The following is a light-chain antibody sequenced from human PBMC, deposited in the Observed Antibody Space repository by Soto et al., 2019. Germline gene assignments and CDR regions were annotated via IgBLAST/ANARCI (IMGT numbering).Light chain of an antibody. J-gene: IGKJ4*01. V-gene: IGKV1-5*03. CDR1: QSINAW. CDR3: QQDYHSLT. CDR2: KAS. Sequence: EIQLTQSPSTLSASVGDRVTITCRASQSINAWLAWYQQKPGQAPNLLIYKASTLESGVPSRFSGSGSGTEFTLTVSSLQPDDFATYYCQQDYHSLTFGGGTKLDI.